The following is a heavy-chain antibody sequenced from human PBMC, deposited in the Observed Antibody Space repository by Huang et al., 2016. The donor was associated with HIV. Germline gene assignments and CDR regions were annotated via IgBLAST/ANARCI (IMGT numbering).Heavy chain of an antibody. D-gene: IGHD5-12*01. J-gene: IGHJ6*03. CDR3: ARDLWLRDLYYYYYMDV. Sequence: QVQLVESGGGVVQPGRSLRLSCAASRFTFSNYAMHWGSQDPGKGLWWVAVISYDVSNKDYADSVKGRFTISRDNSKNTLYLQMNSLRAEDTAVYYCARDLWLRDLYYYYYMDVWGKGTTVTVSS. V-gene: IGHV3-30-3*01. CDR2: ISYDVSNK. CDR1: RFTFSNYA.